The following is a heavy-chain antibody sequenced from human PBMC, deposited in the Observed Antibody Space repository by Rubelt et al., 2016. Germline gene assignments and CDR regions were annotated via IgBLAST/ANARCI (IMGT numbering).Heavy chain of an antibody. D-gene: IGHD4-17*01. Sequence: QLQLQESGPGLVKPSETLSLTCTVSGGSISSSSYYWGWIRQPPGKGLEWIGEINHSGSTNYNPSLKCRVTISVDTSKNQFSLKLSSVTAADTAVYYCARTFLDTVTTGTFDYWGQGTLVTVSS. V-gene: IGHV4-39*07. CDR2: INHSGST. J-gene: IGHJ4*02. CDR3: ARTFLDTVTTGTFDY. CDR1: GGSISSSSYY.